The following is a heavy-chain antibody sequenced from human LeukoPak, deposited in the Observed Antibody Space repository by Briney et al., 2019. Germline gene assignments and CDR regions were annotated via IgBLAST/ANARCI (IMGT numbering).Heavy chain of an antibody. CDR1: GFTFTNNW. CDR3: VRALGSPTADH. Sequence: PGGSLRLACAASGFTFTNNWRSWVRQAPGKGLEWVANIKSDGSEKYYVDSVEGRFTISRDNARNIVSLQMDSLRGEDTAVYYCVRALGSPTADHWGQGTLVTVSS. J-gene: IGHJ4*02. CDR2: IKSDGSEK. V-gene: IGHV3-7*01. D-gene: IGHD3-16*01.